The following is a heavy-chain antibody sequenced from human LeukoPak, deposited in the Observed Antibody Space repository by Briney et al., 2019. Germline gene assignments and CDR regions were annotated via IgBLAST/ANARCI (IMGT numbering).Heavy chain of an antibody. Sequence: PGESLRLSCAASGFTFTNYWMGWVRQAPGKGLEWVANINQDGSEKYYVDSVKGRFTISRDNAKNSLYLQMNSLRAEDTAVYYCARDSSGWSFDYWGQGTLVTVSS. CDR2: INQDGSEK. CDR3: ARDSSGWSFDY. J-gene: IGHJ4*02. CDR1: GFTFTNYW. V-gene: IGHV3-7*01. D-gene: IGHD6-19*01.